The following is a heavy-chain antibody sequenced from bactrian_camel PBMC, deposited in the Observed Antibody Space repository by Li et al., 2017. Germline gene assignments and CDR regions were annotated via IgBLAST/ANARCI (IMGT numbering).Heavy chain of an antibody. D-gene: IGHD3*01. J-gene: IGHJ4*01. CDR1: SSLFC. Sequence: HVQLVESGGGSVPAGGSLSVSCGFSSSLFCMAWFRQAPGKEREGVAALYTSARRTYLADAVKGRFSISLDNAENAIYLQMNDLKGEDTAIYYCADHCEVIGSVLGYGSGRWGHGTQVTVS. V-gene: IGHV3S54*01. CDR3: ADHCEVIGSVLGYGSGR. CDR2: LYTSARRT.